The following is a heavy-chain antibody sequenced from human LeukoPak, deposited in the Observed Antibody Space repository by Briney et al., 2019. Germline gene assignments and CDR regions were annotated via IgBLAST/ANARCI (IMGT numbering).Heavy chain of an antibody. CDR2: IDLSGSAL. CDR3: AKAPYYDSSGPRGCYFDY. D-gene: IGHD3-22*01. Sequence: PGGSLRLSCAASGFTFSSYTMNWVRQAPGKGLEWVSYIDLSGSALYYVDSVKGRFTISRDNAKNSLYLQMNSLRAEDTAVYYCAKAPYYDSSGPRGCYFDYWGQGTLVTVSS. V-gene: IGHV3-48*04. CDR1: GFTFSSYT. J-gene: IGHJ4*02.